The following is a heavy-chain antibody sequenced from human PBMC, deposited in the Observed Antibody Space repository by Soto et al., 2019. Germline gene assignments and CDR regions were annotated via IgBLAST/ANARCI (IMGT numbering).Heavy chain of an antibody. D-gene: IGHD3-22*01. J-gene: IGHJ4*02. V-gene: IGHV1-18*01. Sequence: QVQLVQSGAEVKKPGASVKVSCKASGYTFTSYGISWVRQAPGQGLEWMGWISAYNGNTNYAQKVQDRVTMTTDTSTSTAYMELRSLRSDDTAVYSCARGEMEVSDSRGYYHDYWGQGTLVTVSS. CDR3: ARGEMEVSDSRGYYHDY. CDR1: GYTFTSYG. CDR2: ISAYNGNT.